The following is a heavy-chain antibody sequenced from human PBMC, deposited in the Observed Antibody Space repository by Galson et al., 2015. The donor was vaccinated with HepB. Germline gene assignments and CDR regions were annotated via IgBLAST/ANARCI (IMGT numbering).Heavy chain of an antibody. CDR2: ISGSGGGT. CDR1: GFTLTSYA. J-gene: IGHJ4*02. D-gene: IGHD3-16*01. V-gene: IGHV3-23*01. CDR3: ARGLDY. Sequence: SLRLSCATSGFTLTSYAMTWVRQAPGKGLEWVSSISGSGGGTYSADSVKGRFTISRDNSENTVFLQMNSLRAEDTAVYYCARGLDYWGQGTLVTVSS.